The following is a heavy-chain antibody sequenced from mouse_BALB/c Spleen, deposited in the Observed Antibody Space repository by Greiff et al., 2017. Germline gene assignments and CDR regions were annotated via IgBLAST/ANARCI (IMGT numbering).Heavy chain of an antibody. CDR3: ARGRWLPLYAMDY. CDR2: IDPANGNT. J-gene: IGHJ4*01. Sequence: EVQLQQSGAELVKPGASVKLSCTASGFNIKDTYMHWVKQRPEQGLEWIGRIDPANGNTKYDPKFQGKATITADTSSNTAYLQLSSLTSEDTAVYYCARGRWLPLYAMDYWGQGTSVTVSS. V-gene: IGHV14-3*02. CDR1: GFNIKDTY. D-gene: IGHD2-2*01.